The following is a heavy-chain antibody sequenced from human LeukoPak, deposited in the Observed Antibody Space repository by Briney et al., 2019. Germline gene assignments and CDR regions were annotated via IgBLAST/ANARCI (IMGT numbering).Heavy chain of an antibody. J-gene: IGHJ6*02. V-gene: IGHV3-72*01. CDR3: ARDSGTYSNGMDL. CDR2: IRDKANSYTT. Sequence: GGSLRLSCAASGFTFTDHDMDWVRQAPGKGPEWIGRIRDKANSYTTEYAASVKGRFTVSRDDSKNSLYLQMNSLKSEDTAVYYCARDSGTYSNGMDLWGQGTTVTVSS. D-gene: IGHD1-26*01. CDR1: GFTFTDHD.